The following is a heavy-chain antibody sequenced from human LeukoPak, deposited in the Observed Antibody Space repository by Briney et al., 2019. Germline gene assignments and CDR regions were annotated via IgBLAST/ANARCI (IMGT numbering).Heavy chain of an antibody. J-gene: IGHJ3*02. Sequence: ASVKVSCKASGYTFTSYGISWVRQAPGQGLEWMGWISAYNGNTNYAQKLQGRVTMTTDTSTSTAYMELRSLRSDDTAVYFRATSTGYRTTWGAFDIWGQGTMVTVSS. CDR1: GYTFTSYG. V-gene: IGHV1-18*01. CDR3: ATSTGYRTTWGAFDI. D-gene: IGHD6-13*01. CDR2: ISAYNGNT.